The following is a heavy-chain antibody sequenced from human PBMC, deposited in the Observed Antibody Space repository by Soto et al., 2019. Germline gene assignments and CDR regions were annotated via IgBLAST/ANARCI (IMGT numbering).Heavy chain of an antibody. D-gene: IGHD2-15*01. Sequence: PSETLSLTCTVSGGSISSGDYYWSWIRQPPGKGLEWIGNIYYSGSTYYNPSLKSRVTISVDTSKNQFSLKLSSVTAADTAVYYCAREAMVAAKRRWFDPWGQGTLVTVSS. CDR3: AREAMVAAKRRWFDP. CDR1: GGSISSGDYY. CDR2: IYYSGST. V-gene: IGHV4-30-4*01. J-gene: IGHJ5*02.